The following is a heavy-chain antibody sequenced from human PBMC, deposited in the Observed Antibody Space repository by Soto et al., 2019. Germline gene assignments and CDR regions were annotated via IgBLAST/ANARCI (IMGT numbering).Heavy chain of an antibody. CDR3: TRLISAAQDY. CDR2: IRDRAYNYAT. Sequence: EVLLVESGGGLVQPGGSLKLSCAASGFVFKDSSIHWVRQASGKGLEWVGRIRDRAYNYATAYAASVEGRFTISRDDSDNTAYLHMSCLKTEDTSIYYCTRLISAAQDYWGQGTLVTVSS. CDR1: GFVFKDSS. V-gene: IGHV3-73*01. J-gene: IGHJ4*02. D-gene: IGHD3-10*01.